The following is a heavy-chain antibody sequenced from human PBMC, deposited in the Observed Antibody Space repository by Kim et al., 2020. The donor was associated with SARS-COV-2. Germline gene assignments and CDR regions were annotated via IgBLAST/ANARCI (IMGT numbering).Heavy chain of an antibody. D-gene: IGHD3-9*01. J-gene: IGHJ5*02. CDR1: GDSISNYF. Sequence: SETLSLTCTVSGDSISNYFWTWIRQPPGKGLEWIGYIYYSGNTNYNPSLKSRVSISVDTSKNQFSLKLTSVTAADTAVYYCARNPYDILTGSQNWFDPWGQGTRVTVSS. CDR2: IYYSGNT. V-gene: IGHV4-59*01. CDR3: ARNPYDILTGSQNWFDP.